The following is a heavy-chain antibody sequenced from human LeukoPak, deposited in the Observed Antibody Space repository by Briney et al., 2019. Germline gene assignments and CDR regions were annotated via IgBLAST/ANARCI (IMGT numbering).Heavy chain of an antibody. D-gene: IGHD6-6*01. V-gene: IGHV3-21*01. CDR3: AREGSSSYYMDV. Sequence: GGSLRLSCAASGFTFSSYSMNWVRQAPGKGLEWVSSISSSSSYIYYADSVKGRFTIPRDNAKNSLYLQMNSLRAEDTAVYHCAREGSSSYYMDVWGKGTTVTISS. CDR1: GFTFSSYS. J-gene: IGHJ6*03. CDR2: ISSSSSYI.